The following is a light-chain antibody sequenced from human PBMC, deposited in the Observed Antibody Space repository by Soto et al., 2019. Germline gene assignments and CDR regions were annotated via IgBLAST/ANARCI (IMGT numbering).Light chain of an antibody. CDR3: SSYTSINKV. V-gene: IGLV2-14*01. J-gene: IGLJ2*01. CDR2: EVT. Sequence: QSALTQPASVSGSPGQSITVSCTGTSSDVGGHNYVSWFQQHPGQAPKLLIYEVTTRPSGVSDRFSGSKTGKTASLTISGLQAEDEADYYCSSYTSINKVFGGGTKVTVL. CDR1: SSDVGGHNY.